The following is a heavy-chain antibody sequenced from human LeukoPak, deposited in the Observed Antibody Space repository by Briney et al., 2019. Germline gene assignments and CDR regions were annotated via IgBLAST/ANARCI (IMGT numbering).Heavy chain of an antibody. D-gene: IGHD3-10*01. CDR2: TQYRSRWYN. Sequence: SQTLSLTCAISGDSVSSDSAAWNWIGQSPSRGLEWLGRTQYRSRWYNDYAVSVKSRIIINPDTSKSQFSLQLNSVTPDDTAVYYCARITSSGSHDYWGQGTLVTVSS. CDR1: GDSVSSDSAA. J-gene: IGHJ4*02. CDR3: ARITSSGSHDY. V-gene: IGHV6-1*01.